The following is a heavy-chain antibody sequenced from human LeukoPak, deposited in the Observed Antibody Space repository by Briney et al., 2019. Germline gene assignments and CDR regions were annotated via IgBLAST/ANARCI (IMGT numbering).Heavy chain of an antibody. CDR1: RYTLSSYG. J-gene: IGHJ6*02. V-gene: IGHV1-18*01. Sequence: GASVKVSRKASRYTLSSYGITWVRQAPGQGGEWVGWISVFNGETKHAQQFRGRVTMTPDTTPRTPYMELRRLRSHETAVCFFARDLRDYPAPDYYYYHLDVWGQGTTVTVSS. CDR2: ISVFNGET. CDR3: ARDLRDYPAPDYYYYHLDV. D-gene: IGHD4-11*01.